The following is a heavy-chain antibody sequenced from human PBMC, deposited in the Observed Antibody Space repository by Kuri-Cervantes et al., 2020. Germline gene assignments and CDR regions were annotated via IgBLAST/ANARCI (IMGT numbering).Heavy chain of an antibody. D-gene: IGHD3-3*01. CDR1: GFTFRNYA. V-gene: IGHV1-3*04. CDR2: IDNNNDNT. CDR3: ARDSKGPQILEWLPNLFDY. J-gene: IGHJ4*02. Sequence: ASVKVSCKASGFTFRNYAMHWVRQAPGQGLEWMGWIDNNNDNTRYSQKFQGRVTITTDRYASSVYMELRSLRSDDAAVYYCARDSKGPQILEWLPNLFDYWGQGTLVTVSS.